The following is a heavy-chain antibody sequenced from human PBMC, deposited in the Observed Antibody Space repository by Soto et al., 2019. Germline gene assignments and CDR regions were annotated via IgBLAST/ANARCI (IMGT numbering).Heavy chain of an antibody. D-gene: IGHD3-3*01. CDR1: GVAFSREA. CDR3: AKDLGTIFGVVIPVNC. Sequence: WLSLRLSCAASGVAFSREAMSCVRQAPGKGLQWVSASSGSGGSAYYADSVRGRFTICRDNSKNTLYLQMNSLRDEDTPVYYCAKDLGTIFGVVIPVNCWGKVTLVAASS. J-gene: IGHJ4*02. CDR2: SSGSGGSA. V-gene: IGHV3-23*01.